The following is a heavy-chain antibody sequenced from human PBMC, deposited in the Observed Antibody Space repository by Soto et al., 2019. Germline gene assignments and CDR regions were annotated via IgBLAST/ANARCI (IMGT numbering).Heavy chain of an antibody. CDR2: INHSGST. V-gene: IGHV4-34*01. D-gene: IGHD4-17*01. CDR1: GGSFSGYY. J-gene: IGHJ3*02. Sequence: QVQLQQWGAGLLKPSETLSLTCAVYGGSFSGYYWSWIRQPPGKGLEWIGEINHSGSTNYNPSLKSRVTISVDTSKNQFSLKLSSVTVADTAVYYCASRYGDYVVDAFDIWGQGTMVTVSS. CDR3: ASRYGDYVVDAFDI.